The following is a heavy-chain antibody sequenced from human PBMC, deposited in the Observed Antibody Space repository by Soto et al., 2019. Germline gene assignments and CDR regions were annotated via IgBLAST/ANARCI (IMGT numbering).Heavy chain of an antibody. V-gene: IGHV1-69*01. D-gene: IGHD3-22*01. J-gene: IGHJ4*02. Sequence: QGQLVQSGAEVKKPGSSVKVSCKASGGLFSSYTISWVLQVPGQGLEWMGGIIPVFQTAYYTQRFQGRVTITADESTSTAYVELSSLRSEDTAIYYCASGGSGYTWFNEFWGQGTLVTVSS. CDR2: IIPVFQTA. CDR3: ASGGSGYTWFNEF. CDR1: GGLFSSYT.